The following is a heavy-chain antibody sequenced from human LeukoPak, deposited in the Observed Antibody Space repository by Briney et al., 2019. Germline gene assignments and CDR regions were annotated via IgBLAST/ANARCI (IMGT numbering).Heavy chain of an antibody. Sequence: GGSLRLSCAGSGFTFSAYWMSWVRQAPGKGLEWVATIREDGSEKYYVDSVKGRFTISRDNAKNSLYLQMNSLRAEDTALYYCAKEQARVGATFDYWGQGTLVTVSS. CDR1: GFTFSAYW. CDR3: AKEQARVGATFDY. D-gene: IGHD1-26*01. J-gene: IGHJ4*02. CDR2: IREDGSEK. V-gene: IGHV3-7*03.